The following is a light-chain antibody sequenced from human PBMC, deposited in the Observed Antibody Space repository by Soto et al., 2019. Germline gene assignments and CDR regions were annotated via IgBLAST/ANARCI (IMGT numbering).Light chain of an antibody. CDR2: AAS. Sequence: DIQMTQSPSSLSASVGDRVTITCRASQSISSYLNWYQQKPGKAPKLLIYAASSLQSGVPSRFSGRVSCTHFTLTISSLQPEDFSPYYCQQSYSTPMFTFGQGTKLHIK. V-gene: IGKV1-39*01. CDR3: QQSYSTPMFT. J-gene: IGKJ2*01. CDR1: QSISSY.